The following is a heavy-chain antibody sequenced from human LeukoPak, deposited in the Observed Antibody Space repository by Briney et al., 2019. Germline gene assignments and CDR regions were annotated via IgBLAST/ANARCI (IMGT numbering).Heavy chain of an antibody. CDR1: GFTLSNDW. Sequence: AGGSLRLSCAASGFTLSNDWTHWVRQAPGKGLVWVSRISSDGTKTLYADSVKGRFTISRDNARNTLHLQMNSLRAEDTAVYYCAKEDGDYGSGRYYYFDYWGQGTLVTVSS. D-gene: IGHD3-10*01. CDR3: AKEDGDYGSGRYYYFDY. J-gene: IGHJ4*02. CDR2: ISSDGTKT. V-gene: IGHV3-74*03.